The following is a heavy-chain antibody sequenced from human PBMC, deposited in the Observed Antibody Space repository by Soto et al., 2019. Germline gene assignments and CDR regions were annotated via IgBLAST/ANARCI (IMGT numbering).Heavy chain of an antibody. CDR1: GFTFSSFA. CDR3: AKNYYFDC. Sequence: PGGSLRLSCTASGFTFSSFAMSWVRQAPGKGLEWVSSINIVGGATNFADSVKGRFTISRDDSKNTLYLQMNSLRAEDTAVYYCAKNYYFDCWGQGTRVTVSS. CDR2: INIVGGAT. J-gene: IGHJ4*02. V-gene: IGHV3-23*01.